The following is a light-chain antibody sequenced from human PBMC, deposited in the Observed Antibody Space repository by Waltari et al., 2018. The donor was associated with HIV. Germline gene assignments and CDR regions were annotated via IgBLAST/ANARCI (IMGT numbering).Light chain of an antibody. Sequence: DIQMTQSPSTLSASAGDRVTITCRASQSVGSYLAWQQQRPGKDPNLLIQQAFSLESGVPSRFSGSGSGTEFTLTITNLQPEDAGSYYCQQYYRFWTFGQGT. J-gene: IGKJ1*01. CDR2: QAF. CDR3: QQYYRFWT. V-gene: IGKV1-5*03. CDR1: QSVGSY.